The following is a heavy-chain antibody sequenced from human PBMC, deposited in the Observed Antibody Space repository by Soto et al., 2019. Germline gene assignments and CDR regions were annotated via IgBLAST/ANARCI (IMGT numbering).Heavy chain of an antibody. V-gene: IGHV3-30*01. D-gene: IGHD2-2*01. CDR2: ISFDGNNK. J-gene: IGHJ3*01. CDR3: TRNLDCIRAGCYLDAYDAFDC. CDR1: GFTFRRYA. Sequence: QVHLVESGGGAVQPGKSLRLSCAASGFTFRRYAMHWARQAPGTGLEWVAGISFDGNNKYYADSVKGRFTISRDNSQNTPHLEVNSPRAEYTPMNYCTRNLDCIRAGCYLDAYDAFDCWGQGPMVIVSS.